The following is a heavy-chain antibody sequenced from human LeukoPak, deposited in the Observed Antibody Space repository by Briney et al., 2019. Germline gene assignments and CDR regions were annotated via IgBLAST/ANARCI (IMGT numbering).Heavy chain of an antibody. J-gene: IGHJ3*01. Sequence: GGSLRLSCSASGFSFSTSWMTWVRQAPGKGLEGVANIQPDGNDNHYVDSVKGRFTLSRDNANNSLHLQMHSRRLEDTAVYYCAREGRGSSSLKFWGQGTMVTVSS. CDR3: AREGRGSSSLKF. D-gene: IGHD6-13*01. CDR1: GFSFSTSW. CDR2: IQPDGNDN. V-gene: IGHV3-7*01.